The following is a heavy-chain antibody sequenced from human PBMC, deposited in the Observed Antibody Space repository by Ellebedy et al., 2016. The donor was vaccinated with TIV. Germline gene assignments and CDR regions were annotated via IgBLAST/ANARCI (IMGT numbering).Heavy chain of an antibody. CDR2: IYYSGST. Sequence: MPSETLSLTFTVPGGSISSYYWSWIRQPPGKGLEWIGYIYYSGSTNYNPSLKSRVTISVDTSKNQFSLKLSSVTAADTAVYYCARAVVVAATGYYYYGMDVWGQGTTVTVSS. V-gene: IGHV4-59*01. D-gene: IGHD2-15*01. CDR3: ARAVVVAATGYYYYGMDV. CDR1: GGSISSYY. J-gene: IGHJ6*02.